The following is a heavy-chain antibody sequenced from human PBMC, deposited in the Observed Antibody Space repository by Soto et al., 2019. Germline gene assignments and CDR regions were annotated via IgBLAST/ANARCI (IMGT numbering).Heavy chain of an antibody. V-gene: IGHV1-18*01. Sequence: GASVKVSCEACGYTFTSYGISWVRQAPGQGLEWMGWISAYNGNTNYAQKLQGRVTMTTDTSTSTAYMELRSLRSDDTAVYYCARGGPCSSTSCYAYYYGMDVWGQGTTVTVSS. CDR2: ISAYNGNT. J-gene: IGHJ6*02. CDR1: GYTFTSYG. CDR3: ARGGPCSSTSCYAYYYGMDV. D-gene: IGHD2-2*01.